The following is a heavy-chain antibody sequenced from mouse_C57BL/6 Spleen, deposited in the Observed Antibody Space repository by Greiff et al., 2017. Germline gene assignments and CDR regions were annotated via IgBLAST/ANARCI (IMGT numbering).Heavy chain of an antibody. CDR2: IYPSDSET. J-gene: IGHJ3*01. V-gene: IGHV1-61*01. CDR1: GYTFTSYW. Sequence: QVQLQQSGAELVRPGSSVKLSCKASGYTFTSYWMAWVKQRPGQGLEWIGNIYPSDSETHYNQKFKDKATLTVDKSSSTAYMQLSSLTSEDSAVYYCARENGDGAWFAYWGQGTLVTVSA. CDR3: ARENGDGAWFAY. D-gene: IGHD4-1*01.